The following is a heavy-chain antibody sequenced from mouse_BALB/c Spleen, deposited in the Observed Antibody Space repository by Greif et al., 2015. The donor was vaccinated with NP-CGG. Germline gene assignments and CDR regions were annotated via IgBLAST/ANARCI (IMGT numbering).Heavy chain of an antibody. CDR2: ISYDGSN. V-gene: IGHV3-6*02. J-gene: IGHJ4*01. CDR3: ARGYGNYDAMDY. Sequence: DVKLQESGPGLVKPSQSLSLTCSVTGYSITSGYYWNWIRQFPGNKLEWMGYISYDGSNNYNPSLRNRISITRDTSKNQFFLKLNSVTTEDTATYYCARGYGNYDAMDYWGQGTSVTVSS. D-gene: IGHD2-10*02. CDR1: GYSITSGYY.